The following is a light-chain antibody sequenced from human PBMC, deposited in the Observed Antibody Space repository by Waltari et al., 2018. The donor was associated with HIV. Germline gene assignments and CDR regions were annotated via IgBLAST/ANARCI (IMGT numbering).Light chain of an antibody. CDR1: QGIGTD. V-gene: IGKV1-27*01. J-gene: IGKJ2*01. CDR3: QRYDRAPYT. Sequence: DVQMTQSPSSLSASVGDRVAITCRASQGIGTDLAWYQKKPGKVPKLLIYAASTLQSGVPSRFSGGGSGTDFILTITNLQTEDFSFYYCQRYDRAPYTFGPGTRLELK. CDR2: AAS.